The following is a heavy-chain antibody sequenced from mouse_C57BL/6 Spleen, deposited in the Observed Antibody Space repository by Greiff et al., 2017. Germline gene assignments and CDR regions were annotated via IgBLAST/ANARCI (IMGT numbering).Heavy chain of an antibody. CDR1: GYTFTDYN. Sequence: EVQLQQPGPELVKPGASVKMSCKASGYTFTDYNMHWVKQSHGKSLEWIGYINPNNGGTSYNQKFKGKATLTVNKSSSTAYMELRSLTSEDSAVYYCATGGAPWFAYWGQGTLVTVSA. V-gene: IGHV1-22*01. J-gene: IGHJ3*01. CDR2: INPNNGGT. CDR3: ATGGAPWFAY.